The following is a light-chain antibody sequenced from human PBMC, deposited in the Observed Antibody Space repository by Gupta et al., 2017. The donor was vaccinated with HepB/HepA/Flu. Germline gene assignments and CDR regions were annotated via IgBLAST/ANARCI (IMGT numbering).Light chain of an antibody. V-gene: IGKV1-39*01. J-gene: IGKJ1*01. CDR1: HNIDTY. Sequence: DIQMTQSPSSLSASVGDRVTVTCRASHNIDTYVNWYQQKPGQAPKLLIYAASTLQSGVPLRFSGSGDGKDVILTISSRQQEDFATYYCQQGDSSPPWTFGQGTXVEIK. CDR2: AAS. CDR3: QQGDSSPPWT.